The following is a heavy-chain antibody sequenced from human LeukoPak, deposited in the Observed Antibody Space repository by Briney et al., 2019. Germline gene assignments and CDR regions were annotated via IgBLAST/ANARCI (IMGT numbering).Heavy chain of an antibody. CDR2: IYYSGST. D-gene: IGHD5-18*01. J-gene: IGHJ4*02. Sequence: SETLSLTCTVSGGSISSNYYWSWVRQSPGKGLEWIGYIYYSGSTNYNPSLKSRVTISVDTSKNQFSLKLSSVTAADTAVYYCARADYSYARGYYFDYWGQGTLVTVSS. V-gene: IGHV4-61*01. CDR1: GGSISSNYY. CDR3: ARADYSYARGYYFDY.